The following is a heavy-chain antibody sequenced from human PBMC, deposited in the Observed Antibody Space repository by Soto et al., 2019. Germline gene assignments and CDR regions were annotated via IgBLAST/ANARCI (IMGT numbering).Heavy chain of an antibody. V-gene: IGHV1-69*06. Sequence: QVQLVQSGAEVKKPGSSVKVSCKASGGTFSSYAISWVRQAPGQGLEWMGGIIPSGGSTSYAQKFQGRVTMTRDTSTSTVYMELSSLRSEDTAVYYCARDRGYCSGGSCYSIHYYYGMDVWGQGTTVTVSS. CDR2: IIPSGGST. J-gene: IGHJ6*02. D-gene: IGHD2-15*01. CDR3: ARDRGYCSGGSCYSIHYYYGMDV. CDR1: GGTFSSYA.